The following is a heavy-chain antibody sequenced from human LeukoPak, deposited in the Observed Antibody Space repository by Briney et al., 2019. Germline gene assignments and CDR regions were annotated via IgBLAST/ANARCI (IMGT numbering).Heavy chain of an antibody. J-gene: IGHJ4*02. CDR1: GYTLTELS. CDR2: FDPEGGEK. CDR3: AIRTRTNHGGFDY. D-gene: IGHD1-14*01. Sequence: ASVKVSCKVSGYTLTELSMHWVRQAPGKGLEWVGGFDPEGGEKIYAEKFQGRVTMTENTSTDTAYMELSSLRSEDTAVYYCAIRTRTNHGGFDYWGQGTLVTVSS. V-gene: IGHV1-24*01.